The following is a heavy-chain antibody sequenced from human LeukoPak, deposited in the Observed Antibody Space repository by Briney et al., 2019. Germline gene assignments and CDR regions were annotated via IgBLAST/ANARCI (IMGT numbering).Heavy chain of an antibody. CDR1: GFTFSSYA. CDR3: ARVPALYYYYMDV. CDR2: ISYDGSNK. J-gene: IGHJ6*03. V-gene: IGHV3-30-3*01. Sequence: GGALRLSCAASGFTFSSYAMHWVRQAPGKGLEWVAVISYDGSNKYYADSVKGRFTISRDNSKNTLYLQMNSLRAEDTAVYYCARVPALYYYYMDVGGKGTTVTVSS.